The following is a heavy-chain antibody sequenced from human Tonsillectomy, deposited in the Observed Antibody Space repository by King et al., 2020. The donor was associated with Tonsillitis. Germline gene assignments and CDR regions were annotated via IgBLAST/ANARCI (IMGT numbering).Heavy chain of an antibody. Sequence: VQLVESGGGVVQPGRSLRLSCAASGFTFSSHGMHWVRQAPGKGLEWVAAISYDGNNKYYADSVKGRFTISRDNSKNTLFLQMNSLRSEDTAVYYCAKEPRPVAGAEYVQHWGQGTLVTVSS. CDR2: ISYDGNNK. D-gene: IGHD6-19*01. CDR3: AKEPRPVAGAEYVQH. CDR1: GFTFSSHG. V-gene: IGHV3-30*18. J-gene: IGHJ1*01.